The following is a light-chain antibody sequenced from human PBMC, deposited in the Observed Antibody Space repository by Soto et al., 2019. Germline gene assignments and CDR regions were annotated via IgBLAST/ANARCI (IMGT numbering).Light chain of an antibody. CDR1: SSDVGSYNR. J-gene: IGLJ1*01. Sequence: QSALTHPPSLSGSPGQSVTISCTGTSSDVGSYNRVSWYQQPPGTAPKLMIYEVSNRPSGVPDRFSGSKSGNTASLTISGLQAEDEADYYCNSYTSSSTYVFGTGTKVTVL. CDR2: EVS. CDR3: NSYTSSSTYV. V-gene: IGLV2-18*02.